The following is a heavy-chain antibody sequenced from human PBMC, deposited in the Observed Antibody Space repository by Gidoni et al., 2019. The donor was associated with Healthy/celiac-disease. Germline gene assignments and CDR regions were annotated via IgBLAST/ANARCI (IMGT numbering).Heavy chain of an antibody. V-gene: IGHV3-49*05. Sequence: EVQLVESGGGLVKPGRSLRLSCTASGSTFGDYAMSWFRQAPGKGLEWVGFIRSKAYGGTTEYAASVKGRFTISRDDSKSIAYLQMNSLKTEDTAVYYCTRGIAAAESYFDYWGQGTLVTVSS. J-gene: IGHJ4*02. CDR3: TRGIAAAESYFDY. CDR1: GSTFGDYA. CDR2: IRSKAYGGTT. D-gene: IGHD6-13*01.